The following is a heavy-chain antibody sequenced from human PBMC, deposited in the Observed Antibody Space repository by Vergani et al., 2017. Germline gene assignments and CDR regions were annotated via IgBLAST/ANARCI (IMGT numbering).Heavy chain of an antibody. CDR1: GYDFTNYW. CDR3: ARRVGWVHFDY. CDR2: IYPGDSDSDT. J-gene: IGHJ4*02. Sequence: EVQLVQSGAEVKKPGESLKISCKAFGYDFTNYWIGWVRQMPGKGLEWMGIIYPGDSDSDTRYSPSFQGQVTISADKSISTAYLQWSSLKASDTAMYYCARRVGWVHFDYWGQGTLVTVSS. V-gene: IGHV5-51*01. D-gene: IGHD6-19*01.